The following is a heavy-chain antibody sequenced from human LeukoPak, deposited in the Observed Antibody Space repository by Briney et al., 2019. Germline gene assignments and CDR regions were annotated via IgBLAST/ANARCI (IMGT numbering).Heavy chain of an antibody. CDR3: ARKNGLDY. CDR1: GFTFSCYV. J-gene: IGHJ4*02. V-gene: IGHV3-7*01. CDR2: IKQDGSEK. Sequence: GGSLRLSCAASGFTFSCYVMTWVRQAPGKGLEWVANIKQDGSEKYYVDSVKGRFTISRDNAKNSLYLQMNSLRAEDTAVYYCARKNGLDYWGQGTLVTVSS.